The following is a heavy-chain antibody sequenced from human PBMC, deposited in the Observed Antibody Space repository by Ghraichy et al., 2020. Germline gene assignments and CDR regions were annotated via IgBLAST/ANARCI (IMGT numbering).Heavy chain of an antibody. CDR3: AKDRGGDSYGFDY. D-gene: IGHD5-18*01. CDR1: GFTFSSYG. CDR2: ISGSGGST. V-gene: IGHV3-23*01. Sequence: GGSLRLSCGASGFTFSSYGMSWVRQAPGKGLEWVSAISGSGGSTYYVDSVKGRFTISRDNSKNTLYLQMNSLRAEDTAVYYCAKDRGGDSYGFDYWGQGTLVTVSS. J-gene: IGHJ4*02.